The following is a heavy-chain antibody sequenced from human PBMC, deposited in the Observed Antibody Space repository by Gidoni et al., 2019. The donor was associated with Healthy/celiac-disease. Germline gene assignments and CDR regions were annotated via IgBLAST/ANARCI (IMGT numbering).Heavy chain of an antibody. V-gene: IGHV3-30-3*01. CDR2: ISYDGSNK. CDR1: GFTFSSYA. D-gene: IGHD6-19*01. J-gene: IGHJ4*02. Sequence: QVQLVESGGGVVQPGGSLRLSCAASGFTFSSYAMHWVRQAPGKGLEWVAVISYDGSNKYYADSVKGRFTISRDNSKNTLYLQMNSLRAEDTAVYYCARGRSEQWLVLVDYWGQGTLVTVSS. CDR3: ARGRSEQWLVLVDY.